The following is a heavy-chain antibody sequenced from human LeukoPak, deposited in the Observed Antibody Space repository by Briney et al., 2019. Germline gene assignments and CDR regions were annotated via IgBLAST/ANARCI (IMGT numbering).Heavy chain of an antibody. CDR1: GGSISSSNW. Sequence: SGTLSLTCAVSGGSISSSNWWSWVRQPPGKGLEWIGEIYHSGSTNYNPSLKSRVTISVDKSKNQFSLKLSSVTAADTAVYYCARMGGYSLPNHYYFYYYMDVWGKGTTVTISS. D-gene: IGHD5-12*01. J-gene: IGHJ6*03. CDR3: ARMGGYSLPNHYYFYYYMDV. CDR2: IYHSGST. V-gene: IGHV4-4*02.